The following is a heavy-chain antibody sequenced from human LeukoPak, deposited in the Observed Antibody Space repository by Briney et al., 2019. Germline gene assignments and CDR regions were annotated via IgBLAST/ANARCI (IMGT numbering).Heavy chain of an antibody. V-gene: IGHV3-30*02. J-gene: IGHJ4*02. CDR1: GFSFSDSG. D-gene: IGHD2-2*01. CDR3: AKEIKLMPFDC. CDR2: IQSDGSEI. Sequence: GGSLRLSRAASGFSFSDSGIHWVRQAPGKGLEWVSFIQSDGSEIFYADSVKGRFTISRDNSKNTVFLQMNSLRAEDTAVYYCAKEIKLMPFDCWGQGALVAVTS.